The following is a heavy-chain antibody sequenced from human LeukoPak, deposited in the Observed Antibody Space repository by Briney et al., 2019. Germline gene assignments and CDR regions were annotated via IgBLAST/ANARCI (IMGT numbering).Heavy chain of an antibody. D-gene: IGHD3-22*01. V-gene: IGHV3-23*01. CDR3: ARDFYDTSGYYYDY. CDR2: ISASGGST. J-gene: IGHJ4*02. Sequence: GGSLRLSCAASGFTFSSYAMSWVRQAPGKGLEWVSGISASGGSTYYADSVKGRFTISRDNAKNSLYLQMNTLRAEDTAVYYCARDFYDTSGYYYDYWGQGTLVTVSS. CDR1: GFTFSSYA.